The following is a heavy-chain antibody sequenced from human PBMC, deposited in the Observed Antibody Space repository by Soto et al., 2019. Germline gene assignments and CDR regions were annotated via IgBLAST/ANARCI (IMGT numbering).Heavy chain of an antibody. CDR2: ISSSSSYI. J-gene: IGHJ6*02. Sequence: EVQLVESGGGLVKPGGSLRLSCAASGFTFSSYSMNWVRQAPGKGLEWVSSISSSSSYIYYADSVKGRFTISRDNAKNSLCLQMNSLRAEDTAVYYGAREGVQHGSGPYYYYGMDVWGQGTTVTVSS. D-gene: IGHD3-10*01. V-gene: IGHV3-21*01. CDR3: AREGVQHGSGPYYYYGMDV. CDR1: GFTFSSYS.